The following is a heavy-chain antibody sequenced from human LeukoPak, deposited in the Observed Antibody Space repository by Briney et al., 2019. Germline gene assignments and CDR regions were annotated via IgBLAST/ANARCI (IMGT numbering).Heavy chain of an antibody. CDR3: ARVHAVGDAFDI. D-gene: IGHD6-19*01. CDR2: INPNSGGT. Sequence: PGASVKVSCKASGYTFTGYYMHWVRQAPGQGLEWMGRINPNSGGTNYAQKFQGRVTMTRDTSISTAYMELSRLRSDDTAVYYCARVHAVGDAFDIWGQGTMVTVSS. CDR1: GYTFTGYY. J-gene: IGHJ3*02. V-gene: IGHV1-2*06.